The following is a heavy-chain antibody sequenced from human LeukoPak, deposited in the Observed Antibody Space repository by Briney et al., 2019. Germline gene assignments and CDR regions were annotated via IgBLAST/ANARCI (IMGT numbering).Heavy chain of an antibody. J-gene: IGHJ4*02. V-gene: IGHV3-9*01. CDR3: AKAGPAPSIAAAVYYFDY. CDR2: ISWNSGSI. D-gene: IGHD6-13*01. Sequence: GGSLRLSCAASGFTFDDYAMHWVRQAPGKGLEWVSGISWNSGSIGYADSVKGRFTISRDNAKNSLYLQMNSLRAEDTALYYCAKAGPAPSIAAAVYYFDYWGQGTLVTVSS. CDR1: GFTFDDYA.